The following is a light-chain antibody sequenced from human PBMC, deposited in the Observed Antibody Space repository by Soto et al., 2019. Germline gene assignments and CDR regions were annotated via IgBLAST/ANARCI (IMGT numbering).Light chain of an antibody. CDR1: SSNIGSNT. CDR3: AAWDDSLNGSYV. V-gene: IGLV1-44*01. J-gene: IGLJ1*01. Sequence: QAVVTQPPSASGTPGQRVTISCSGSSSNIGSNTVNWYQQLPGTAPKLLIYSNNQRPSGVPDRFSGSKSGTSASLAISGLQSEDEAEYYCAAWDDSLNGSYVFGTGTKLTVL. CDR2: SNN.